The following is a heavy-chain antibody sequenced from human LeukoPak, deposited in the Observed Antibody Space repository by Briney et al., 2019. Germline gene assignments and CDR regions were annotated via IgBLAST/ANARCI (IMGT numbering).Heavy chain of an antibody. CDR1: GFTFSSYG. CDR2: IWYDGSNK. V-gene: IGHV3-33*01. D-gene: IGHD4-17*01. Sequence: GGSLRLSCAASGFTFSSYGMHWVRQAPGKGLEWVAVIWYDGSNKYYADSVKGRFTISRDNSKNTLYLQMNSLRAEDTAVYYCARGLGDGDLDYWGQGTLVTVSS. J-gene: IGHJ4*02. CDR3: ARGLGDGDLDY.